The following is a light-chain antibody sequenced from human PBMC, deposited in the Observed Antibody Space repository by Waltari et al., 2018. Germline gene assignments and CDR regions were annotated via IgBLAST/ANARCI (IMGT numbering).Light chain of an antibody. CDR1: QSLDIW. V-gene: IGKV1-5*03. Sequence: DIQMTQSPSTRSATVADRVTITCRSSQSLDIWLAWYQQKPGNAPKLLISNASNVESEAPSRFCGSGSGTEGTLSISSLQPDDSAIFYGQHYRNYPPPFGGGTKVAIK. J-gene: IGKJ4*01. CDR3: QHYRNYPPP. CDR2: NAS.